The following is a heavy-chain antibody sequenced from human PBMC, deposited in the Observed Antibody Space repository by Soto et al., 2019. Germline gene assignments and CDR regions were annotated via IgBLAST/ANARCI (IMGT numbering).Heavy chain of an antibody. Sequence: PSETLSLTCTVSGGSISSSSYYWGWIRQPPGKGLEWIGSIYYSGSTYYNPSLKSRVTISVDTSKNQFSLKLSSVTAADTAVYYCARAQPLGYCSSTSCYTTQSFDYWSQGTLVTVSS. CDR1: GGSISSSSYY. CDR3: ARAQPLGYCSSTSCYTTQSFDY. V-gene: IGHV4-39*07. D-gene: IGHD2-2*02. J-gene: IGHJ4*02. CDR2: IYYSGST.